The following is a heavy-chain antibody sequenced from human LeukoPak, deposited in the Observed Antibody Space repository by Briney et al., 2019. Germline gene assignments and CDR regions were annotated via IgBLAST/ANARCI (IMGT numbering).Heavy chain of an antibody. D-gene: IGHD1/OR15-1a*01. CDR1: GGSISSGDYY. CDR2: IYYSGST. J-gene: IGHJ6*02. CDR3: AREPNSDLLHYYGMDV. Sequence: SQTLSLTCTVSGGSISSGDYYWSWIRQPPGKDLEWIGYIYYSGSTYYNPSLKSRVTISVDTSKNQFSLKLSSVTAADTAEYYCAREPNSDLLHYYGMDVWGQGTTVTVSS. V-gene: IGHV4-30-4*01.